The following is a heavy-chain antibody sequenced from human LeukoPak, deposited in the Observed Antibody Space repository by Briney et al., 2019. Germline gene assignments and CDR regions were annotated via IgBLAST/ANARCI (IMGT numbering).Heavy chain of an antibody. V-gene: IGHV4-34*01. CDR2: INHSGST. CDR3: AVQRWGQLWPQY. D-gene: IGHD5-18*01. J-gene: IGHJ4*02. Sequence: SETLSLTCAVYGGSFSGYYWSWIRQPPGKGLEWIGEINHSGSTNYNPSPKSRVTISVDTSKNQFSLKLSSVTAADTAVYYCAVQRWGQLWPQYWGQGTLVTVSS. CDR1: GGSFSGYY.